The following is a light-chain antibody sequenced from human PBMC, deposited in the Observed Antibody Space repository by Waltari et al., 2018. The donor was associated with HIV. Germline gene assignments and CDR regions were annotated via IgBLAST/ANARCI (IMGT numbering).Light chain of an antibody. V-gene: IGKV1-17*01. CDR3: LQHNSFPLT. J-gene: IGKJ3*01. CDR1: QDIRNG. CDR2: AAS. Sequence: DIQMTQSPSSLSAPVGDRVPITYRASQDIRNGLAWYQQKPGKAPKCLIYAASDLQSGVPSTFTGIGSGTEFTLTSSSLQPEDFATYYCLQHNSFPLTFGPGTKVDVK.